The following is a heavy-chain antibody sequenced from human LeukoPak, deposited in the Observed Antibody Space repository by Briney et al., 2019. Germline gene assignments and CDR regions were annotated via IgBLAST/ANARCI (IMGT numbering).Heavy chain of an antibody. V-gene: IGHV4-39*01. CDR1: GGSISSSSYY. CDR2: IYYSGST. Sequence: SETLSLTCTVSGGSISSSSYYWGWIRQPPGKGLEWIGSIYYSGSTYYNPSLKSRVTISVDTSKNQFSLKLSSVTAADTAVYYCARSKVVPAARGAFDIWGQGTMVTVSS. D-gene: IGHD2-2*01. CDR3: ARSKVVPAARGAFDI. J-gene: IGHJ3*02.